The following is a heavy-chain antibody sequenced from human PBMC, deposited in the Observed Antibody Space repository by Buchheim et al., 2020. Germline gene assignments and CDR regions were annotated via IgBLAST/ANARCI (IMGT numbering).Heavy chain of an antibody. CDR3: AVGSGSFFEY. D-gene: IGHD3-3*01. V-gene: IGHV3-48*02. CDR2: ISSGSSAI. J-gene: IGHJ4*02. Sequence: VQLVESGGGVVQPGRSLRLSCAGSGFSFSGSSMNWVRQAPGKGLEWISYISSGSSAIFYADSVKGRFTISRDNAKKSLFLQMNSLRDEDTAVYYCAVGSGSFFEYWGQGTL. CDR1: GFSFSGSS.